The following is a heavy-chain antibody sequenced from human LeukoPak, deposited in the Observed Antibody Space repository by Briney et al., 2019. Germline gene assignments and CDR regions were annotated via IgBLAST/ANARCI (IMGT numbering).Heavy chain of an antibody. Sequence: PGESLRLSCVASGFTFSNYIMNWVRQAPGKGPEWVSSISTRSTYIYYADSVKGRFTISRDDAKNSLYLQMNNLRAEDTAVYYCTRDVGDHAEYFQHWGQGTLVTVSS. D-gene: IGHD4-17*01. CDR1: GFTFSNYI. J-gene: IGHJ1*01. CDR2: ISTRSTYI. CDR3: TRDVGDHAEYFQH. V-gene: IGHV3-21*01.